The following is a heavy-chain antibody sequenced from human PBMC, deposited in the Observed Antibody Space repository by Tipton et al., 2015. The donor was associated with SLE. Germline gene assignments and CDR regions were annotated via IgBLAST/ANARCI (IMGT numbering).Heavy chain of an antibody. D-gene: IGHD6-13*01. CDR1: GGSISSGGYY. Sequence: TLSLTCTVSGGSISSGGYYWSWIRQHPGKGLEWIGYFHYSGSTYYNPSLKSRVTISVDTSKNQFSLKLSSVTAADTAVYYCAREQQLYNWFDPWGQGTLVTVSS. CDR3: AREQQLYNWFDP. J-gene: IGHJ5*02. V-gene: IGHV4-31*03. CDR2: FHYSGST.